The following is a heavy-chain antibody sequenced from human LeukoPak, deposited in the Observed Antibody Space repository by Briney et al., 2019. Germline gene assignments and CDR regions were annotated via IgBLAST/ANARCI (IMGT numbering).Heavy chain of an antibody. CDR3: ARCGALGSSGYYYFDY. D-gene: IGHD3-22*01. CDR2: IYYSGGT. CDR1: GGSISIYY. Sequence: SGPTLFHPSAALSLTFTVSGGSISIYYWSWIRQPPGSGLEWIGYIYYSGGTNYNPSLKSRVTISVDTSKNQFSLKLSSVTAADTAVYYCARCGALGSSGYYYFDYWGQGTLVTVSS. V-gene: IGHV4-59*01. J-gene: IGHJ4*02.